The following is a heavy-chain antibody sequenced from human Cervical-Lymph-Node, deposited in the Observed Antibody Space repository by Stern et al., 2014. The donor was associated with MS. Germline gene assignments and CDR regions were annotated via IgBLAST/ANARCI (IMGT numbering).Heavy chain of an antibody. CDR2: INAGNGYT. D-gene: IGHD3-9*01. CDR1: GYTFISYA. CDR3: ARGPGYFDWQSDSAFDN. J-gene: IGHJ4*02. Sequence: QVQLVQSGAEVKKPGASVKVSCKTSGYTFISYAVHWVRQAPGQRLEWMGWINAGNGYTRYSQNFQGRITITGDTSASTAYMELSSLTSEDTAVYYCARGPGYFDWQSDSAFDNWGRGTLVTVAA. V-gene: IGHV1-3*01.